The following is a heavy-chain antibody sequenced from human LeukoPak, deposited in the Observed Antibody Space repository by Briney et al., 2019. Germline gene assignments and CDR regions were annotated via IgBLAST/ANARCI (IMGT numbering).Heavy chain of an antibody. V-gene: IGHV4-39*01. Sequence: PSETLSLTCTVSGGSISTSSYYWGWVRQPPGKGLEWIGNIFYSGSTYYSPSLKSRVTISVDTSKNQFSLKLSSVTAADTAVYYCAICSGGSCYYFDYWGQGTLGTVSS. J-gene: IGHJ4*02. D-gene: IGHD2-15*01. CDR1: GGSISTSSYY. CDR2: IFYSGST. CDR3: AICSGGSCYYFDY.